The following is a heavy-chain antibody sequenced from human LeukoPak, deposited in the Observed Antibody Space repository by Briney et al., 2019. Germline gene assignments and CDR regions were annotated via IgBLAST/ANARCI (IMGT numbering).Heavy chain of an antibody. CDR2: IDPSDSYT. V-gene: IGHV5-10-1*01. CDR1: GCSFTSYW. D-gene: IGHD6-19*01. CDR3: ASWGDSSGKVWDY. J-gene: IGHJ4*02. Sequence: GESLKISCKGSGCSFTSYWISWVRRMPGKGLEGMGRIDPSDSYTNYSPSLQGHVTISADKSISTAFLQWSSLKASDTAMYYCASWGDSSGKVWDYWGQGTLVTVSS.